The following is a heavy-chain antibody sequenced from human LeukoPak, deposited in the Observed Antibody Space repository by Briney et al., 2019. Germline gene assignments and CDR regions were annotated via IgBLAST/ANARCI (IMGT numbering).Heavy chain of an antibody. CDR2: ISESGSGT. D-gene: IGHD3-22*01. J-gene: IGHJ4*02. CDR3: AKDLTMIVEVMSPFDY. CDR1: GLTFSRYA. V-gene: IGHV3-23*01. Sequence: PGGSLRLSCAVSGLTFSRYAMSWVRQAPGKGLEWVSAISESGSGTYYADSVKGRFTISRDNSKNTLYLQMNSLRAEDTAVYYCAKDLTMIVEVMSPFDYWGQGTLVTVSS.